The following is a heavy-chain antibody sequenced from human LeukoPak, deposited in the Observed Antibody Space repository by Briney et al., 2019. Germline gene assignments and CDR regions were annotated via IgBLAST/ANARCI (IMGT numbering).Heavy chain of an antibody. CDR3: ARGLRDGYANWYFDL. CDR1: GGSISSYY. Sequence: PSETLSLTCTVSGGSISSYYWSWIRQPPGKGLEWIGYIYYSGSTNYNPSLKSRVTISVDTSKNQFSLKLSSVTAADTAVYYCARGLRDGYANWYFDLWGRGTLVTVSS. J-gene: IGHJ2*01. CDR2: IYYSGST. D-gene: IGHD5-24*01. V-gene: IGHV4-59*01.